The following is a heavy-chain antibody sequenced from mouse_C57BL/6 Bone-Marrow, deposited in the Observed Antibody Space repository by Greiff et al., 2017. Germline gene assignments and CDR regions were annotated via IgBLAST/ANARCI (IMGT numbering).Heavy chain of an antibody. CDR2: IYPGGGYT. CDR1: GYTFTNYW. J-gene: IGHJ2*01. D-gene: IGHD1-1*01. V-gene: IGHV1-63*01. CDR3: ARSNYGSSYVDYFDY. Sequence: VQLQQSGAELVRPGTSVKMSCKASGYTFTNYWIGWAKQRPGHGLEWIGDIYPGGGYTNYNEKFKGKATLTADKSSSTAYMQFSSLTSEDSAIYYCARSNYGSSYVDYFDYWGQGTTLTVSS.